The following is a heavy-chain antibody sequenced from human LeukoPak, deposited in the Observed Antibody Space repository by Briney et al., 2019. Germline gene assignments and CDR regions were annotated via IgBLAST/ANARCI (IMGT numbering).Heavy chain of an antibody. CDR1: GFTVSSNY. Sequence: PGGSLRLSCAASGFTVSSNYMSWVRQAPGKGLERVSVIYSGGSTYYADSVKGRFTISRDNSKNTLYLQMNSLRAEDTAVYYCARGAHHYYDSSAPEDYWGQGTLVTVSS. CDR3: ARGAHHYYDSSAPEDY. J-gene: IGHJ4*02. V-gene: IGHV3-66*01. D-gene: IGHD3-22*01. CDR2: IYSGGST.